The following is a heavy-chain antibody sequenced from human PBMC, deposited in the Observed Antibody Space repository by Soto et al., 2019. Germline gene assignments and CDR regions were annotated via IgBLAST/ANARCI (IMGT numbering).Heavy chain of an antibody. CDR1: GYSFTSYW. J-gene: IGHJ4*02. V-gene: IGHV5-51*01. CDR2: IYPGDSDT. Sequence: PGESLKISCKGSGYSFTSYWIGWVRQMPGKGLEWMWIIYPGDSDTRYSPSFQGQVTISADKSISTAYLQWSSMKASDTAVYYCATLYCTGVTCPLYFEYWGQGALVTVS. CDR3: ATLYCTGVTCPLYFEY. D-gene: IGHD2-8*02.